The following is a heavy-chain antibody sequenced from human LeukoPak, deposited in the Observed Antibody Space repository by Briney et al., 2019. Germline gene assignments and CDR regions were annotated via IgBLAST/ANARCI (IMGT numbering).Heavy chain of an antibody. J-gene: IGHJ6*02. CDR1: GFTFSSYS. D-gene: IGHD3-3*02. Sequence: PGGSLRLSCAASGFTFSSYSMNWVRQAPGKGLEWVSYISTSSSTIYYADSVKGRFTISRDNSKNTLYLQMNSLRAEDTTVYYCAKDKGHSIDYYYGMDVWGQGTTVTVSS. CDR3: AKDKGHSIDYYYGMDV. V-gene: IGHV3-48*01. CDR2: ISTSSSTI.